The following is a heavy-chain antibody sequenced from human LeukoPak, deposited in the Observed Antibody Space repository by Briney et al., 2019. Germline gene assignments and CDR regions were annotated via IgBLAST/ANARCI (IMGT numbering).Heavy chain of an antibody. J-gene: IGHJ5*02. CDR3: ARATWTILNWFDP. CDR2: IIPIFGTA. V-gene: IGHV1-69*13. CDR1: GSTFSSYA. D-gene: IGHD3/OR15-3a*01. Sequence: GASVKVSCKASGSTFSSYAISWVRQAPGQGLEWMGGIIPIFGTANYAQKFQGRVTITADESTSTAYMELSSLRSEDTAVYYCARATWTILNWFDPWGQGTLVTVSS.